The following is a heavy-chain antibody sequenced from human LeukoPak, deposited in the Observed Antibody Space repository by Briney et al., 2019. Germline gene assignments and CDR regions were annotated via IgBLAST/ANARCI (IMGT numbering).Heavy chain of an antibody. CDR3: VRGGLDH. CDR1: GFTFSGYS. CDR2: IDSTSGTI. V-gene: IGHV3-48*04. Sequence: GGSLRLSCVASGFTFSGYSMNWVRQTPGKGLEWISYIDSTSGTIYHADSVMGRFSTSRDNAKNSVYLQMNSLRADDTAMYYCVRGGLDHWGQGALVTVSS. D-gene: IGHD5-12*01. J-gene: IGHJ4*02.